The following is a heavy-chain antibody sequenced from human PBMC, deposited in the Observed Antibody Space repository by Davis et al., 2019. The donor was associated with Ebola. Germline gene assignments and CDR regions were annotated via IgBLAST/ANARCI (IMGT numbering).Heavy chain of an antibody. Sequence: ASVKVSCKASGHAFTTYALNWVRQAPGQGLEWLGWISTNTGKPTYAQGFTGRFVFSLDTSVSTAYLQISSLKAEDTAVYYCARDLHEYSSLYYYGMDVWGKGTTVTVSS. CDR2: ISTNTGKP. J-gene: IGHJ6*04. CDR3: ARDLHEYSSLYYYGMDV. CDR1: GHAFTTYA. D-gene: IGHD6-6*01. V-gene: IGHV7-4-1*02.